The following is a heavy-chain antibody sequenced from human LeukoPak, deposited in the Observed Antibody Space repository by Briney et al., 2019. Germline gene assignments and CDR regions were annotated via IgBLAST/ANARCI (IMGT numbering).Heavy chain of an antibody. V-gene: IGHV4-59*12. CDR3: VRGRIQLWLRAFDY. D-gene: IGHD5-18*01. CDR1: GGSISSYH. Sequence: SETLSLTCTVSGGSISSYHWSWIRQPPGKGLEWIGYIYYSGSTNYNPSLKSRVTISVDTSKNQFSLKLSSVTAADTAVYYCVRGRIQLWLRAFDYWGQGTLVTVSS. CDR2: IYYSGST. J-gene: IGHJ4*02.